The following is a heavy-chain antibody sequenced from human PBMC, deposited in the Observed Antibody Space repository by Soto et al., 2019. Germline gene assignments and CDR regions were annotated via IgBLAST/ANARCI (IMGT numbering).Heavy chain of an antibody. V-gene: IGHV4-38-2*01. D-gene: IGHD3-22*01. CDR3: ARVAYFDTTGYYYYFDY. J-gene: IGHJ4*02. CDR1: GYSISTGYY. CDR2: IYRSGST. Sequence: TSETLSLTCAVSGYSISTGYYWGWIRQPPGKGLEWIGSIYRSGSTYYNPSLKSRVTISMDMSKNQFSLKLTSVTAADTAVYYCARVAYFDTTGYYYYFDYWGQGTLVTVYS.